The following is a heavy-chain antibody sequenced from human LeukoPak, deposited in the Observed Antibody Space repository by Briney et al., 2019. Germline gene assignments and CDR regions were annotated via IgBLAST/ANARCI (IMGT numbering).Heavy chain of an antibody. Sequence: GASVKVSCKASGYTFTGYYMHWVRQAPGQGLEWMGWINPNSGGTNYAQKFQGRVTMTRDTSISTAYMELSRLRSDDTAVYYCARSPIIVVVPAAMWGYYGMDVWGQGTTVTVSS. J-gene: IGHJ6*02. CDR3: ARSPIIVVVPAAMWGYYGMDV. CDR1: GYTFTGYY. V-gene: IGHV1-2*02. D-gene: IGHD2-2*01. CDR2: INPNSGGT.